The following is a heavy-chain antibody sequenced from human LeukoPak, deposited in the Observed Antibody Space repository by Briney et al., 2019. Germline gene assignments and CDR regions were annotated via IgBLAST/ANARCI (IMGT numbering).Heavy chain of an antibody. Sequence: PGGSLRLSCAASGFTFSGYVMSWVRQAPGKGLEWVSGISGSGGSIYYAASVKGRFTISRDNSKNTLHLHMNSLRAEDTAVYYCTKGGDSSGYSDFDYWGQGTLVTVSS. J-gene: IGHJ4*02. D-gene: IGHD3-22*01. CDR1: GFTFSGYV. CDR3: TKGGDSSGYSDFDY. CDR2: ISGSGGSI. V-gene: IGHV3-23*01.